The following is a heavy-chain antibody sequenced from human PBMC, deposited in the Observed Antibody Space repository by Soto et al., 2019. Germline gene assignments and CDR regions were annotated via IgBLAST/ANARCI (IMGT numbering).Heavy chain of an antibody. J-gene: IGHJ6*03. V-gene: IGHV1-3*01. CDR3: AGDSTGDYGYYYYYMDV. D-gene: IGHD4-17*01. CDR2: INAGNGNT. Sequence: ASVKVSCKASGYTFTSYAMHWVRQAPGQRLEWMGWINAGNGNTKYSQKFQGRVTITRDTSASTAYMELSSLSSEDTAVYYCAGDSTGDYGYYYYYMDVWGKGTTVTVSS. CDR1: GYTFTSYA.